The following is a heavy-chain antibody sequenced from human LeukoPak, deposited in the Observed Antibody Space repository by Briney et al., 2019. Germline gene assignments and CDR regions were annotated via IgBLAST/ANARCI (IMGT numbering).Heavy chain of an antibody. CDR1: GFTFSSYE. V-gene: IGHV3-21*01. J-gene: IGHJ4*02. Sequence: PGGSLRLSCAASGFTFSSYEMNWVRQAPGKGLEWVSSISSSSSYIYYADSVKGRFTISRDNAKNSLYPQMNSLRAEDTAVYYCARARGGYSFDYWGQGTLVTVSS. CDR2: ISSSSSYI. D-gene: IGHD5-18*01. CDR3: ARARGGYSFDY.